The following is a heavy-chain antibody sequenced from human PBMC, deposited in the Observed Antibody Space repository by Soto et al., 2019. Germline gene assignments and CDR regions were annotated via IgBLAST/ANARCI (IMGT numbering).Heavy chain of an antibody. V-gene: IGHV1-69*12. CDR2: IIPIFGTA. J-gene: IGHJ6*02. CDR3: ARAVEQSYYYYGMDV. CDR1: GGTFSSYG. Sequence: QIKLVQSGAEVKKTGSSVKVSCKASGGTFSSYGISWVRQAPGQGLEWMGGIIPIFGTANYAQKFQGRVTITADESTSTAYMELSRLRSEDTAVYYCARAVEQSYYYYGMDVWGQGTTVTVSS.